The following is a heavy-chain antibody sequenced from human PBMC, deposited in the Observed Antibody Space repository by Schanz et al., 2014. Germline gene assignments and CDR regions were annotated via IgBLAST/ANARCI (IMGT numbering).Heavy chain of an antibody. Sequence: QVQLVQSGAEVRKPGASVKVSCKASGYIFGSHGMTWVRQAPGQGPELMGWINAHTGNTQYAQKFQGIVTMTRDTVTTTVHLELTRLRTDDTAIYYCARVHIATYHYNSPGAFDIWGQGTRVTVSS. CDR3: ARVHIATYHYNSPGAFDI. CDR2: INAHTGNT. CDR1: GYIFGSHG. D-gene: IGHD3-10*01. V-gene: IGHV1-18*01. J-gene: IGHJ3*02.